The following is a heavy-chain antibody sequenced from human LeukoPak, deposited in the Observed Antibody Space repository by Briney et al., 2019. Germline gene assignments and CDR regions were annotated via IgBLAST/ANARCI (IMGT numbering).Heavy chain of an antibody. V-gene: IGHV4-34*01. CDR2: INNSGIA. D-gene: IGHD1-1*01. CDR3: ARGGTTGPHMYGLDV. J-gene: IGHJ6*02. CDR1: GGFFNDFY. Sequence: SETLSLTCAGYGGFFNDFYWSWIRQTPGKGLEWIGEINNSGIANYNPSLRSQFIISVEASKNQFSLKLSSVTAADTALYYCARGGTTGPHMYGLDVWGQGSTVTVSS.